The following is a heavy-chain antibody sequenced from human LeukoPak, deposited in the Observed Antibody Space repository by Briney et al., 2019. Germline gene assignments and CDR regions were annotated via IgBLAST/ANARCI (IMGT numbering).Heavy chain of an antibody. CDR3: ARDYGDYGWSPNYYYYYMDV. CDR1: GYTFTSYY. D-gene: IGHD4-17*01. J-gene: IGHJ6*03. CDR2: INPSGGST. Sequence: GASVKVSCKASGYTFTSYYMYWVRQAPGQGLEWMGIINPSGGSTSYAQKFQGRVTMTRDMSTSTVYMELSSLRSEDTAVHYCARDYGDYGWSPNYYYYYMDVWGKGTTVTVSS. V-gene: IGHV1-46*01.